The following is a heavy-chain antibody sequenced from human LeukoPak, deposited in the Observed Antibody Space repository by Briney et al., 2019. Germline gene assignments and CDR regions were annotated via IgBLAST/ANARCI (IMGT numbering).Heavy chain of an antibody. CDR1: GYTLTELS. CDR2: FDPEDGET. J-gene: IGHJ4*02. V-gene: IGHV1-24*01. Sequence: ASVKVSCKVSGYTLTELSMHWVRQAPGKGLEWMGGFDPEDGETIYAQKFQGRVTITEDTSTDTAYMELSSLRSEDTAVYYCATSIAVAGTTNFDYWGQGTLVTVSS. D-gene: IGHD6-19*01. CDR3: ATSIAVAGTTNFDY.